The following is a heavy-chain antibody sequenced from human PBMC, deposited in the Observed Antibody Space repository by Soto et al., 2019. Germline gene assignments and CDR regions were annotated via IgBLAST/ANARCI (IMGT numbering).Heavy chain of an antibody. Sequence: AGGSLRLSCSGSGFTFGDYAFNWFRQAPGKGLEWVGFIRSKVYDETTEYAASVKGRFTIFRDDSKSIAFLQMNSLKTEDTAVYYCSRAVAGPFDYWGQGTPVTVSS. D-gene: IGHD6-19*01. CDR1: GFTFGDYA. J-gene: IGHJ4*02. CDR2: IRSKVYDETT. V-gene: IGHV3-49*03. CDR3: SRAVAGPFDY.